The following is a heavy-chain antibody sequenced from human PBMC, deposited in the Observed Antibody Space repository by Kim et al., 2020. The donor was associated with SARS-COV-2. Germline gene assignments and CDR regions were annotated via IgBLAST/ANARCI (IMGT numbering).Heavy chain of an antibody. CDR1: GGSISSYY. CDR2: IYTSGST. Sequence: SETLSLTCTVSGGSISSYYWSWIQQPAGKGLEWIGRIYTSGSTNYNPSLKSRVTMSVDTSKNQFSLKLSSVTAADTAVYYCSRDSSGYFQDYYYYGMDVWGQGTTLTVSS. J-gene: IGHJ6*02. CDR3: SRDSSGYFQDYYYYGMDV. V-gene: IGHV4-4*07. D-gene: IGHD3-22*01.